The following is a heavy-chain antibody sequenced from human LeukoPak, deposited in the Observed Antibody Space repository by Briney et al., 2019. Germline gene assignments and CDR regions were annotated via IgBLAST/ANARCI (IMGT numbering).Heavy chain of an antibody. V-gene: IGHV3-23*01. Sequence: GSLRLSCAASGFTFSSYAMSWVRQAPGKGLEWVSGISGSGGSTYHADSVKGRFTISRDNSKNTLYLQMNSLRAEDTAVYYCAKFQGDGYTLDYWGQGTLVTVSS. D-gene: IGHD5-24*01. J-gene: IGHJ4*02. CDR1: GFTFSSYA. CDR3: AKFQGDGYTLDY. CDR2: ISGSGGST.